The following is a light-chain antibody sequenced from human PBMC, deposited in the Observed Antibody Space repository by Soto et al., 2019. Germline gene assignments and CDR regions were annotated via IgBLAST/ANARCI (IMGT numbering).Light chain of an antibody. CDR3: QQYGSSGT. J-gene: IGKJ1*01. CDR1: QSVSSSY. CDR2: GAS. Sequence: EMVSTQSPVTLSLSPGERATLSCRASQSVSSSYLAWYQQKPGQAPRLLIYGASNRATGIPDRFSGSGSGTDFTLTISRLEPEDFAVYYCQQYGSSGTFGQGTKVDIK. V-gene: IGKV3-20*01.